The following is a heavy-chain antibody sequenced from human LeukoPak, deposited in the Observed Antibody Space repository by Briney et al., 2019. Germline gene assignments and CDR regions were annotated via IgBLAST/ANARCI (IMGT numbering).Heavy chain of an antibody. Sequence: PGGSLRLSCAASGFTFDDYGMTWVRQAPGKGLEWVASINWNGDSTIYADSVKGRFTISRDNSKNSLSLAMTSLSVEDTAFYYCARRDTENRLPDYWGQGILVTVSS. CDR1: GFTFDDYG. V-gene: IGHV3-20*04. CDR2: INWNGDST. CDR3: ARRDTENRLPDY. D-gene: IGHD5-18*01. J-gene: IGHJ4*02.